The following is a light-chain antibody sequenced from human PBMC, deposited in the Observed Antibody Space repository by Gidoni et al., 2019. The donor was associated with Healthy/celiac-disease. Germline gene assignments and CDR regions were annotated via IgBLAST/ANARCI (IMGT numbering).Light chain of an antibody. CDR3: QQYNSYPWT. J-gene: IGKJ1*01. Sequence: DIQMTQSPSTLSASVGDRVTITCRASQSISSWLAWYQQKPGKAPKLLIYDASSLESGVPSRFSGSGSGTEFTLTISSLQPDDFATCYCQQYNSYPWTFGQGTKVEIK. CDR1: QSISSW. V-gene: IGKV1-5*01. CDR2: DAS.